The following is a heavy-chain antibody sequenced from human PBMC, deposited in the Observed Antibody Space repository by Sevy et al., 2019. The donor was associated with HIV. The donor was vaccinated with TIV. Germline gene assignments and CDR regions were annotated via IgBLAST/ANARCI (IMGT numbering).Heavy chain of an antibody. V-gene: IGHV3-9*01. Sequence: GGSLRLSCAASNLTFEDYVMHWVRRAPGKGLEWVSAISWNGADIGFAASVKGRFTISRDNAKSSVYLQINSLTPEDTGVYYCAKGQQLITQSGSYFYYGMNVWGQGTTVTVSS. D-gene: IGHD6-13*01. CDR2: ISWNGADI. CDR3: AKGQQLITQSGSYFYYGMNV. CDR1: NLTFEDYV. J-gene: IGHJ6*02.